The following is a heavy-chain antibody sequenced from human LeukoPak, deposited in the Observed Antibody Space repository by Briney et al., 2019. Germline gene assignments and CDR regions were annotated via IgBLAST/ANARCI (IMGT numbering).Heavy chain of an antibody. V-gene: IGHV1-3*01. D-gene: IGHD6-19*01. Sequence: ASVKVSCKASGYTFTSYAMHWVRQAPGQRLEWMGWINVGNGNTKYSQKFQGRVTMTEDTSTDTAYMELSSLRSEDTAVYYCATRPPTDSSGPDYWGQGTLVTVSS. CDR1: GYTFTSYA. CDR2: INVGNGNT. CDR3: ATRPPTDSSGPDY. J-gene: IGHJ4*02.